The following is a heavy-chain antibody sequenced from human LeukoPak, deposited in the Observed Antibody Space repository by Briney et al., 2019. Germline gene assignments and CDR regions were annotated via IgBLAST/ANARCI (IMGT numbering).Heavy chain of an antibody. D-gene: IGHD6-13*01. CDR2: IYSGGST. CDR1: GFTVSSNY. CDR3: ARARDRAAAGTASRDNWFDP. V-gene: IGHV3-53*04. J-gene: IGHJ5*02. Sequence: GGSLRLSCAASGFTVSSNYMSWVRQAPGKGLEWVSVIYSGGSTYYADSVKGRFTISRHNSKNTLYLQMNSLRAEDTAVYYCARARDRAAAGTASRDNWFDPWGQGTLVTVSS.